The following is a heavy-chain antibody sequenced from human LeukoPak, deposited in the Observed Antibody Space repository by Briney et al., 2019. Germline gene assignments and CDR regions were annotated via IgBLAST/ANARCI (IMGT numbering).Heavy chain of an antibody. Sequence: PSQTLSLTCTVSGGSISSGGYYWSWIRQPPGKGLEWIGYIYYSGSTNYNPSLKSRVTISVDTSKNQFSLKLSSVTAADTAVYYCARADSSSWALDYWGQGTLVTVSS. CDR3: ARADSSSWALDY. V-gene: IGHV4-61*08. D-gene: IGHD6-13*01. CDR1: GGSISSGGYY. J-gene: IGHJ4*02. CDR2: IYYSGST.